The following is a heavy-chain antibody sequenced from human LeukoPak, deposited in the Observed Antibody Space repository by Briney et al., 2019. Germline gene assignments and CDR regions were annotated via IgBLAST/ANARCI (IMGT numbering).Heavy chain of an antibody. Sequence: EASVKVSCKASGYTFTSYPMDWVRQAPGQRLEWMAWINAANGNAKYSQKFQGRVTISSDTSASTAYMELSSLRSEDTAVYYCARDYGSGYYSYYAMDVWGQGTTVTVSS. D-gene: IGHD2-15*01. CDR2: INAANGNA. CDR3: ARDYGSGYYSYYAMDV. V-gene: IGHV1-3*01. CDR1: GYTFTSYP. J-gene: IGHJ6*02.